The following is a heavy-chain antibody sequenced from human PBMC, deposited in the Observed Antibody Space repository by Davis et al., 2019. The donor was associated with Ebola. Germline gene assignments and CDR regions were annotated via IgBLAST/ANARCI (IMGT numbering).Heavy chain of an antibody. J-gene: IGHJ4*02. CDR3: ARERFRPIRPFWSGYVDY. CDR2: IIPIFGTA. D-gene: IGHD3-3*01. Sequence: SVKVSCKASGGTFSSYAISWVRQAPGQGLEWMGGIIPIFGTANYAQKFQGRVTITADESTSTAYMELSSLRSEDTAVYYCARERFRPIRPFWSGYVDYWGQGTLVTVSS. V-gene: IGHV1-69*13. CDR1: GGTFSSYA.